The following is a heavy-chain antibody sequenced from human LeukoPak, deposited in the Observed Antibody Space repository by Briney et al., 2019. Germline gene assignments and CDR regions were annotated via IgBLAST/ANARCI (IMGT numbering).Heavy chain of an antibody. J-gene: IGHJ6*03. CDR1: GFTFSSYS. CDR2: ISSSSSTI. Sequence: GGSLRLSCAASGFTFSSYSMNWVRQAPGKGLEWISYISSSSSTIGYADSVKGRFTISRDNAKNSLYLQMNSLRAEDTAVYYCARDPRSSTSYQYYYMDVWGKGTTVTVSS. V-gene: IGHV3-48*01. CDR3: ARDPRSSTSYQYYYMDV. D-gene: IGHD2-2*01.